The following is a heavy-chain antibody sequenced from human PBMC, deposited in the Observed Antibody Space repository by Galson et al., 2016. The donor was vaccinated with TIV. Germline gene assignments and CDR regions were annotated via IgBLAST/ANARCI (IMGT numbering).Heavy chain of an antibody. CDR2: INSDGNRR. V-gene: IGHV3-74*01. CDR3: SRGAGRAIAAAGFRWLDP. D-gene: IGHD6-13*01. Sequence: SLRLSCAASGFTFSSHWMHWVRQSPGKGLVWVSRINSDGNRRTYADSVKGRFTISRDNAKNILYLQLNSLRVEDTAVYYCSRGAGRAIAAAGFRWLDPWGQGTQVIVSS. J-gene: IGHJ5*02. CDR1: GFTFSSHW.